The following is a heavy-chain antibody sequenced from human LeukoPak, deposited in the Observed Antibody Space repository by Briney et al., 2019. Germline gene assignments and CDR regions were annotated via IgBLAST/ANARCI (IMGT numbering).Heavy chain of an antibody. CDR2: ISYDGSNK. CDR3: ARRIMTTVTNYYYYMDV. Sequence: GKSLRLSCAASGFTFSSYAMHWVGQAPGKGLEWVAVISYDGSNKYYADSVKGRFTISRDNSKNTLYLQMNSLRAEDTAVYYCARRIMTTVTNYYYYMDVWGKGTTVTVSS. J-gene: IGHJ6*03. CDR1: GFTFSSYA. D-gene: IGHD4-11*01. V-gene: IGHV3-30*04.